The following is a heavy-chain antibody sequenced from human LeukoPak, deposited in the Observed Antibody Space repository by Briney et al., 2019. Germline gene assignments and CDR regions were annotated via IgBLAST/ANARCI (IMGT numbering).Heavy chain of an antibody. CDR1: GFTVSSNS. J-gene: IGHJ5*02. CDR3: ASSSWSQSNWFDP. D-gene: IGHD6-13*01. V-gene: IGHV3-66*02. Sequence: PGGSLRLSCAASGFTVSSNSMTWVRQAPGKGLEWVSVIYSGGTTYYADSVKGRFTISRDNSKNTLYLQMNSLRLEDTAVYYCASSSWSQSNWFDPWGQGTLVTVSS. CDR2: IYSGGTT.